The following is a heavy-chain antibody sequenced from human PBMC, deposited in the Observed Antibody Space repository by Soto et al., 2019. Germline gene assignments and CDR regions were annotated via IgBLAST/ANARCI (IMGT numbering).Heavy chain of an antibody. Sequence: GGSLRLSCAASGFTFNDYAMYWVRQAPGKGLEWVSGISWNSDDIDYAESVKGRFTISRDNAKNALYLQMNSLRAEDTALYYCAKDILPVGATTAFDYWGQGTLVTVSS. V-gene: IGHV3-9*01. CDR3: AKDILPVGATTAFDY. D-gene: IGHD1-26*01. CDR1: GFTFNDYA. CDR2: ISWNSDDI. J-gene: IGHJ4*02.